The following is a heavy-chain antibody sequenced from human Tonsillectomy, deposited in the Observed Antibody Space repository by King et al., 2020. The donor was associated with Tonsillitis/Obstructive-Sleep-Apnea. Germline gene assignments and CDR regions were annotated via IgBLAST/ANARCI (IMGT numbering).Heavy chain of an antibody. CDR1: GYSFTSYW. Sequence: QLVQSGAEVKEPGESLRISCKGSGYSFTSYWINWVRQMPGKGLEWMGRIDPSDSYTHYSPSFQGHVTFSVDKSIRTAHLQWSSLRASDNAMYYCARGGIGYDFAFDIWGQGTMVTVSS. D-gene: IGHD5-12*01. CDR3: ARGGIGYDFAFDI. V-gene: IGHV5-10-1*01. CDR2: IDPSDSYT. J-gene: IGHJ3*02.